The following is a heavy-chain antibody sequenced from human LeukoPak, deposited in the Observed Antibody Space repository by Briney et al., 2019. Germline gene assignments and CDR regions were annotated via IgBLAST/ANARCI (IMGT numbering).Heavy chain of an antibody. CDR1: GGSISSYY. V-gene: IGHV4-59*01. CDR2: IYYSGST. Sequence: SETLSLTCTVSGGSISSYYWSWIRRPPGKGLEWIGYIYYSGSTNYNPSLKSRVTIPVDTSKNQFSLKLSSVTAADTAVYYCASHPDILTGYYYFDYWGQGTLVTVSS. D-gene: IGHD3-9*01. J-gene: IGHJ4*02. CDR3: ASHPDILTGYYYFDY.